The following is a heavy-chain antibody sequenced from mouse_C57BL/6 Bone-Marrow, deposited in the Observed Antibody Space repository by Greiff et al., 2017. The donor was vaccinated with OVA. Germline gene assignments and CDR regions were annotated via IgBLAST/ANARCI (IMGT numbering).Heavy chain of an antibody. Sequence: VQVEEPGAELVRPGASVKLSCKASGYTFTSYGISWVKQRTGQGLEWIGEIYPRNGNTYYNEKFKGKATLTVDKSSSTAYMQLRSLTSEDSAVYFCARFTAYWGRGTLVTVSA. V-gene: IGHV1-81*01. CDR3: ARFTAY. CDR1: GYTFTSYG. CDR2: IYPRNGNT. J-gene: IGHJ3*01.